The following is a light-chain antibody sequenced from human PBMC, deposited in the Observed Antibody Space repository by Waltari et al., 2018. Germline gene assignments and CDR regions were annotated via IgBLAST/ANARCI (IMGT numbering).Light chain of an antibody. CDR2: AVS. CDR3: QNHERLPAT. Sequence: FTQSPGPLSLSPGERATPSCRASQNIGTYLVWYQQKPGQAPRLLMYAVSRRATGIPDRFSGSGSGTDFSLTISRLEPEDFAVYYCQNHERLPATFGQGTKVEIK. CDR1: QNIGTY. J-gene: IGKJ1*01. V-gene: IGKV3-20*01.